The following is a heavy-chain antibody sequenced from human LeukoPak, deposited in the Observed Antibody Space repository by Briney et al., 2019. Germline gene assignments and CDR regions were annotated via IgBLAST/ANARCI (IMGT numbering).Heavy chain of an antibody. CDR2: IYYSGST. CDR3: ARTNPSRITIFGVASFDP. J-gene: IGHJ5*02. D-gene: IGHD3-3*01. V-gene: IGHV4-59*12. CDR1: GGSISRYY. Sequence: SETLSLTCTVSGGSISRYYWSWIRQPPGKGLEWIGSIYYSGSTYYNPSLKSRVTISVDTSKNQFSLKLSSVTAADTTVYYCARTNPSRITIFGVASFDPWGQGTLVTVSS.